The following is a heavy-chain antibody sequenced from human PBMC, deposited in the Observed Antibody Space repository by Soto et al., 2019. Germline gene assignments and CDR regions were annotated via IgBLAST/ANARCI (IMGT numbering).Heavy chain of an antibody. CDR2: IYHSGST. V-gene: IGHV4-30-2*01. CDR3: ARANTYYYDSSGYDTGPYFDY. D-gene: IGHD3-22*01. Sequence: QLQLQESGSGLVKPSQTLSLTCAVSGGSISSGGYSWSWIRQPPGKGLEWIGYIYHSGSTYYNPSLKSRVTISVDRSKNQFSLKLSSVTAADTAVYYCARANTYYYDSSGYDTGPYFDYWGQGTLVTVSS. J-gene: IGHJ4*02. CDR1: GGSISSGGYS.